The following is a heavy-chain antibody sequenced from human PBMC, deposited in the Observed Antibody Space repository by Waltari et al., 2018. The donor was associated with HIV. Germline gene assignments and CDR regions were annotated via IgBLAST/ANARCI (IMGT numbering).Heavy chain of an antibody. CDR1: GCSISSSSYD. D-gene: IGHD3-10*02. CDR2: IYYSGST. V-gene: IGHV4-39*01. CDR3: ARHVRSSIWFDY. Sequence: QLQLQESGPGLVKPSETLSLTCAVPGCSISSSSYDWGWIRQPPGKGLEWIGSIYYSGSTYYNPSLKSRVTISVDTSKNQFSLKLSSVTAADTAVYYCARHVRSSIWFDYWGQGTLVTVSS. J-gene: IGHJ5*01.